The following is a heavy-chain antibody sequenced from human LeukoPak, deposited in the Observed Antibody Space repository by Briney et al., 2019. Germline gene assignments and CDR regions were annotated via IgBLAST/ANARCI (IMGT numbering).Heavy chain of an antibody. CDR2: IYSGGST. V-gene: IGHV3-53*01. CDR1: GFTVSSNY. Sequence: GGSLRLSCAASGFTVSSNYMSWVRQALGKGLEWVSVIYSGGSTYYADSVKGRFTISRDNSKNTLYLQMNSLRAEDTAVYYCAKARSLGVTAAINYWGQGTLVTVSS. CDR3: AKARSLGVTAAINY. D-gene: IGHD2-2*02. J-gene: IGHJ4*02.